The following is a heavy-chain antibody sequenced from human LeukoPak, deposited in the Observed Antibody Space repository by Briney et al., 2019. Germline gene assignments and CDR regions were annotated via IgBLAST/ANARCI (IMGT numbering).Heavy chain of an antibody. V-gene: IGHV3-11*04. Sequence: MAGGSLRLSCAASGFTFSDYYMSWIRQAPGKGLEWVSYISSSGSTIYYADSVKGRFTISRDNAKNSLYLQMNSLRAEDTAVYYCAKDRGGWPKFFEHWGQGILVTVSS. CDR2: ISSSGSTI. CDR1: GFTFSDYY. CDR3: AKDRGGWPKFFEH. D-gene: IGHD6-19*01. J-gene: IGHJ4*02.